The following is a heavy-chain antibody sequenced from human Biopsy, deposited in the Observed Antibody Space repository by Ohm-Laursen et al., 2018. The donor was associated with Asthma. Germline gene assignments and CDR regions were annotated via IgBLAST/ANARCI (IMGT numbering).Heavy chain of an antibody. V-gene: IGHV4-39*01. D-gene: IGHD5-12*01. Sequence: SETLSLTCTVSGASIRGSGSYWAWIRQAPGKGPEWIGTTHYSGSTFYKPSLRTRVTMSLDTSTNQFSLSLRSVTATDTAVYYCASPVNRAFGGYEWAAVFDYWGQGILVTVSS. J-gene: IGHJ4*02. CDR2: THYSGST. CDR3: ASPVNRAFGGYEWAAVFDY. CDR1: GASIRGSGSY.